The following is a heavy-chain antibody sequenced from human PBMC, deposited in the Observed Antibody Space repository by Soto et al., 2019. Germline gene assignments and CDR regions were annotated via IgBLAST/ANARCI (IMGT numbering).Heavy chain of an antibody. V-gene: IGHV1-46*01. CDR3: ARVTGTHTYSSGWYGVDY. CDR1: GYTFTSYY. D-gene: IGHD6-19*01. Sequence: GASVKVSCKASGYTFTSYYMHWVRQAPGQGLEWMGIINPSGGSTSYAQKFQGRVTMTRDTSTSTVYMELSSLRSEDTAVYYCARVTGTHTYSSGWYGVDYWGQGTLVTVSS. CDR2: INPSGGST. J-gene: IGHJ4*02.